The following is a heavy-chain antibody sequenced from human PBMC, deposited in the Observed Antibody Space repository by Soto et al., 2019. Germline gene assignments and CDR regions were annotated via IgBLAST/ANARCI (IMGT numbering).Heavy chain of an antibody. Sequence: QVQLVQSGAEVKKPGSSVKVSCKASGGTFSTNPISWVRQAPGQGLEWMGGTGSGTGPGNNAQRFQGRLTITADKITNTAYMELSSLSSEDTAVYYCARVLVGCTGGNCYYYYGMDVWGQGTTVIVSS. D-gene: IGHD2-8*02. CDR1: GGTFSTNP. J-gene: IGHJ6*02. V-gene: IGHV1-69*06. CDR2: TGSGTGPG. CDR3: ARVLVGCTGGNCYYYYGMDV.